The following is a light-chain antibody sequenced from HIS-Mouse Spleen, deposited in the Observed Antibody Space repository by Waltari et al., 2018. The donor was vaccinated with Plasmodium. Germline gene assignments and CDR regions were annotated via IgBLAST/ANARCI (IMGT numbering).Light chain of an antibody. Sequence: EIVLTQSPATLSLSPGERATLSCRASQSVSSYLAWYQQKTGQAPSPLIYDASNRATGIPARFSGSGSGTDFTLTISSLEPEDFAVYYCQQRSNWITFGQGTRLEIK. CDR2: DAS. CDR3: QQRSNWIT. CDR1: QSVSSY. J-gene: IGKJ5*01. V-gene: IGKV3-11*01.